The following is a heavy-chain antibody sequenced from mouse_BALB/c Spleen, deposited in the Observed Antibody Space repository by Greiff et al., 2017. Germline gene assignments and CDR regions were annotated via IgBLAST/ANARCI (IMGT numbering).Heavy chain of an antibody. D-gene: IGHD2-1*01. J-gene: IGHJ1*01. CDR1: GFTFSNYW. CDR3: TPYGNYGYFDV. Sequence: EVMLVESGGGLVQPGGSMKLSCVASGFTFSNYWMNWVRQSPEKGLEWVAEIRLKYNNYETHYAESVKGRFTISRYDSKSSVYLQMNNLRDEDTGIYYCTPYGNYGYFDVWGAGTTVTVSS. V-gene: IGHV6-6*02. CDR2: IRLKYNNYET.